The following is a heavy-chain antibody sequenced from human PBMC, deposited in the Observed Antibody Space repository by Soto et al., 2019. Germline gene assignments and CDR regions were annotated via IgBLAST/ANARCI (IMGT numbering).Heavy chain of an antibody. Sequence: GGSLRLSCAASGFTFSSYSMNWVRQAPGKGLEWVSYISSSSSTIYYADSVKGRFTISRDNAKNSLYLQMNSLRAEDTAVYYCARGRGYNYGCLDYWGQGTLVTVSS. J-gene: IGHJ4*02. CDR1: GFTFSSYS. V-gene: IGHV3-48*01. CDR2: ISSSSSTI. D-gene: IGHD5-18*01. CDR3: ARGRGYNYGCLDY.